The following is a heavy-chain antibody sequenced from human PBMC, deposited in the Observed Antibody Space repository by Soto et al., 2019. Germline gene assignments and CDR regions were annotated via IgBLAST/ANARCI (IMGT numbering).Heavy chain of an antibody. J-gene: IGHJ5*02. V-gene: IGHV6-1*01. CDR2: TYFRSKWYN. CDR3: AKGDNLGPKTGYAFDP. CDR1: GDSVSSNTAS. D-gene: IGHD5-12*01. Sequence: SQTLSLTCAISGDSVSSNTASWNWIRQSPSRGLEWLGRTYFRSKWYNDYAVSVKSRIIINPDTSNNQFSLQLNSVTPEDTAVYFCAKGDNLGPKTGYAFDPWGQGSMVTVAS.